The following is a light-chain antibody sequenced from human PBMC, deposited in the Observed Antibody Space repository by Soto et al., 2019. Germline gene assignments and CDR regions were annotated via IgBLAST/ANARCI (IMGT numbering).Light chain of an antibody. Sequence: EIVLTQSPATLSVSPGERVTLSCRASESLSYFLAWYQHKPGQSPRLLLYGVSTRVAGVPSRFRGGGSATDFTLTISSLQSEDFSVYYCQSYNDWPFAFGQGTKLEI. CDR1: ESLSYF. CDR3: QSYNDWPFA. V-gene: IGKV3-15*01. J-gene: IGKJ2*01. CDR2: GVS.